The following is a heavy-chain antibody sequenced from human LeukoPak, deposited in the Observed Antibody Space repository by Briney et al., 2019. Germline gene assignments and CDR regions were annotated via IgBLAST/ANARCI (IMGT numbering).Heavy chain of an antibody. CDR3: ARAQLRFLEWSPWGY. CDR2: IKQGGSEK. J-gene: IGHJ4*02. Sequence: GGSLRLSCTASGFTFSSYWMSWVRQAPGKGLEWVANIKQGGSEKYYVDSVKGRFTISRDNAKNSLYLQMNSLRAEDTAVYYCARAQLRFLEWSPWGYWGQGTLVTVSS. D-gene: IGHD3-3*01. V-gene: IGHV3-7*01. CDR1: GFTFSSYW.